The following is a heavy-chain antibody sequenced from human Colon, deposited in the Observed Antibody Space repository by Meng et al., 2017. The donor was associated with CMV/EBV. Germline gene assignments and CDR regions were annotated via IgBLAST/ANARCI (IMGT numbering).Heavy chain of an antibody. D-gene: IGHD4-11*01. CDR2: MNPNSGNT. CDR3: ARIYADDYSNYRGPRARGYYGMDV. Sequence: ASVKVSCKASGYTFTSYDINWVRQATGQGLEWMGWMNPNSGNTGYAQKFQGRVTITRNTSISTAYMELSSLRSEDTAVYYCARIYADDYSNYRGPRARGYYGMDVWGQGTTVTVSS. CDR1: GYTFTSYD. J-gene: IGHJ6*02. V-gene: IGHV1-8*03.